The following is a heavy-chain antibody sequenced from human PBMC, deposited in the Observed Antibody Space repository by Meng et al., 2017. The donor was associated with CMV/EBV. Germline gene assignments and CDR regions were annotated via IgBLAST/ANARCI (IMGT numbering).Heavy chain of an antibody. CDR1: GYTFTSYD. V-gene: IGHV1-8*01. CDR3: ARDIRYPGTDDAFDI. Sequence: ASVKIFCKASGYTFTSYDINWVRQATGQGLEWMGWMNPNSGNTGYAKKFQGRVTMTRNTSISTAYMELSSLRSEDTAVYYCARDIRYPGTDDAFDIWGQGTMVTVSS. D-gene: IGHD3-9*01. J-gene: IGHJ3*02. CDR2: MNPNSGNT.